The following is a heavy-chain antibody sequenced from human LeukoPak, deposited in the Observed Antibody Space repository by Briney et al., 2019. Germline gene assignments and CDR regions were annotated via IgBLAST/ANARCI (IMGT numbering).Heavy chain of an antibody. CDR3: ARGPWELPLDY. V-gene: IGHV3-74*01. D-gene: IGHD1-26*01. CDR2: INSDGSST. CDR1: GFTFSSYW. Sequence: GGSLLLSCAASGFTFSSYWMHWVRQAPGKGLVWVSRINSDGSSTSYADSVKGRFTISRDNAKNTLYLQMNSLRAEDTAVYYCARGPWELPLDYWGQGTLVTVSS. J-gene: IGHJ4*02.